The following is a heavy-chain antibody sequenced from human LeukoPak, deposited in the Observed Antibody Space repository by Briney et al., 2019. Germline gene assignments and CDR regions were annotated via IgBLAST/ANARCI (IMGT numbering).Heavy chain of an antibody. V-gene: IGHV4-34*01. J-gene: IGHJ6*02. CDR1: GGSFSGYY. CDR2: INHSGST. D-gene: IGHD3-3*01. Sequence: PSETLSLTCAVYGGSFSGYYWSWIRQPPGKGLEWTGEINHSGSTNYNPSLKSRVTISVDTSKNQFSLKLSSVTAADTAVYYCASKELRFLEWLLGFGPYYYYGMDVWGQGTTVTVSS. CDR3: ASKELRFLEWLLGFGPYYYYGMDV.